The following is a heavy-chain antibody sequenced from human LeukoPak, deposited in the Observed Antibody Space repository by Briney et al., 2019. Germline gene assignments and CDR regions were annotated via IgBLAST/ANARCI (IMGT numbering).Heavy chain of an antibody. D-gene: IGHD5-24*01. Sequence: PGGSLRLSCAASGFTFSDYYMSWIRQAPGKGLEWVSYISSSGSTIYYTDSVKGRFTIPRDNAKNSLYLQMNSLRAEDTAVYYCARALGRWLQPTHFDYWGQGTLVTVSS. J-gene: IGHJ4*02. CDR1: GFTFSDYY. V-gene: IGHV3-11*01. CDR3: ARALGRWLQPTHFDY. CDR2: ISSSGSTI.